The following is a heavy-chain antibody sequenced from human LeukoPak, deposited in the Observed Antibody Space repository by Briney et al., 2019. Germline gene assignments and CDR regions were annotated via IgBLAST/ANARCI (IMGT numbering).Heavy chain of an antibody. CDR1: GYSFTSYW. V-gene: IGHV5-51*01. CDR2: IYPGDSDT. Sequence: SGESLKISCKGSGYSFTSYWIGWVRQMPGKGLEWMGIIYPGDSDTRYSPSFQGQVTISADKSISTAYLQWSSLKASDTAMYYCARLSGREQWTTYYYYGMDVWGQGTTVTVSS. D-gene: IGHD6-19*01. CDR3: ARLSGREQWTTYYYYGMDV. J-gene: IGHJ6*02.